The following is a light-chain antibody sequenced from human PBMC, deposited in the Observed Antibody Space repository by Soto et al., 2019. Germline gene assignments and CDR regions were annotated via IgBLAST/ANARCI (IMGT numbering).Light chain of an antibody. J-gene: IGKJ4*01. CDR3: QQYVSSPLT. CDR2: DTS. Sequence: EFVLTQSPGTLSLSQGAIDTLSCRASQSVSSSSLAWYQQKPGQAPRLLIYDTSSRATGIPDRFSGSGSGTDFTLTISRLEPEDFAVYYCQQYVSSPLTFGGGTKVDIK. CDR1: QSVSSSS. V-gene: IGKV3-20*01.